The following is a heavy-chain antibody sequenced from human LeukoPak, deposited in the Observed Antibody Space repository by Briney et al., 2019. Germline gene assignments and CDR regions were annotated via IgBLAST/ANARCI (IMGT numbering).Heavy chain of an antibody. Sequence: PGGSLRLSCAASGFTFSSYAMSWVRQAPGKGLEWVSAISGSGGSTYYADSVKGRFTISRDNSKNTLYLQMNSLRAEDTAVYYCAKDPQYSSGWRGSYFDYWGQGTLVTVSS. J-gene: IGHJ4*02. CDR2: ISGSGGST. CDR3: AKDPQYSSGWRGSYFDY. D-gene: IGHD6-19*01. CDR1: GFTFSSYA. V-gene: IGHV3-23*01.